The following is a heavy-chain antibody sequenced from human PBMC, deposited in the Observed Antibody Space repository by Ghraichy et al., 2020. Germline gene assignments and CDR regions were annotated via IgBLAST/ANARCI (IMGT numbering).Heavy chain of an antibody. CDR1: GGSVNSGTYS. Sequence: GSLKLSCSVSGGSVNSGTYSWSWIRQPPGKGLEWIGYIFYSGSTNYNPSLKSRVTISVDTSKNQFSLRLSSVTAADTAVYFCARFRGYNYGLFDYWGQGTLVTVSS. V-gene: IGHV4-61*01. J-gene: IGHJ4*02. CDR3: ARFRGYNYGLFDY. D-gene: IGHD5-18*01. CDR2: IFYSGST.